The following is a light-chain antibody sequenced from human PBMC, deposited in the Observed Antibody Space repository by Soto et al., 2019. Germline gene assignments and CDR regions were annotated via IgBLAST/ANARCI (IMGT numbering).Light chain of an antibody. CDR2: DAS. CDR1: QSNSSW. Sequence: DIQMTQSPSTLSASIGDRVTITCRASQSNSSWLAWYQQKPGKAPKLLIYDASSLESGVPSRFSGSGSGTEFTLTISSLQPDDFATYYCQQYNSYSTFGQGTKVDIK. CDR3: QQYNSYST. V-gene: IGKV1-5*01. J-gene: IGKJ1*01.